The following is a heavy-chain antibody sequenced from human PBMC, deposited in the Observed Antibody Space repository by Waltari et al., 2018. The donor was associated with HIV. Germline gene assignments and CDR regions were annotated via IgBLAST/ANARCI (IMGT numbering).Heavy chain of an antibody. CDR1: GLSLSNARMG. V-gene: IGHV2-26*01. D-gene: IGHD1-7*01. CDR2: IFSHDEK. J-gene: IGHJ6*02. Sequence: QVTLKESGPVLVKPTETLTLTCTVSGLSLSNARMGVSWIRQPPGKALEWLAHIFSHDEKSYSTDMSSKVTSSKDTSKSQVVLTMTNMDPVDTATYYCARLEELELPSYYDGMDVWGQGTTVTVSS. CDR3: ARLEELELPSYYDGMDV.